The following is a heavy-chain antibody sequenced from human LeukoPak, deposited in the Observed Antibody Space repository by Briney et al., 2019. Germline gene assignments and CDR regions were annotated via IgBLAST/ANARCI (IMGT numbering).Heavy chain of an antibody. J-gene: IGHJ4*02. V-gene: IGHV3-11*01. CDR3: ARARLAVGDSDWAYYFDF. D-gene: IGHD6-19*01. Sequence: GGSLRLSCAASGFTFSDYYMSWIRQAPGKGLEWLSYISSSGSTIYYADSVKGRFTISRDNAKNSLYLLMNSLRAEDTAVYYCARARLAVGDSDWAYYFDFWGQGTLVTVSS. CDR2: ISSSGSTI. CDR1: GFTFSDYY.